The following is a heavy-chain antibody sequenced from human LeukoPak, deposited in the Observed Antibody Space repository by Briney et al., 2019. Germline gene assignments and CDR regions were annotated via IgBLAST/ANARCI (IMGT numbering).Heavy chain of an antibody. Sequence: PSETLSLTCGVSGGSITNTNYWTWVRQPPGKGLEWIGEVNLQGSTNYNPSLMGRVAISVDKSENHISLQLTSVTAADTAVYYCARRVIMSGTGVPDTWLDPWGQGTLVTVSS. CDR3: ARRVIMSGTGVPDTWLDP. V-gene: IGHV4-4*02. J-gene: IGHJ5*02. CDR1: GGSITNTNY. D-gene: IGHD1-26*01. CDR2: VNLQGST.